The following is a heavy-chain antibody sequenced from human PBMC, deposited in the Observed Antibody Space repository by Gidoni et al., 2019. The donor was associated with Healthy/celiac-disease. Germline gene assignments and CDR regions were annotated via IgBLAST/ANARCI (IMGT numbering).Heavy chain of an antibody. D-gene: IGHD3-3*01. Sequence: EVQLVESGGGLVKPGGSLRLSCAASGFTFSSYSMNWVRQAPGKGLEWVSSISSSSSYIYYADSVKGRFTISRDNAKNSLYLQMNSLRAEDTAVYYCAREGPVEWLYFDYWGQGTLVTVSS. J-gene: IGHJ4*02. CDR1: GFTFSSYS. V-gene: IGHV3-21*01. CDR2: ISSSSSYI. CDR3: AREGPVEWLYFDY.